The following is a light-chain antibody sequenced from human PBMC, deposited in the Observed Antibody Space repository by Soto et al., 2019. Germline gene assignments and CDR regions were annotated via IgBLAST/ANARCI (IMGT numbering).Light chain of an antibody. CDR2: DVS. CDR1: SSDGGGYND. V-gene: IGLV2-14*01. CDR3: CSYAGSRGV. J-gene: IGLJ1*01. Sequence: QSALTQPASVSGSPGQSIAISCTGTSSDGGGYNDVSWYQQHPGKAPKLMIYDVSNRPSGVSNRFSGSKSGNTASLTISGLQAEDEADYSCCSYAGSRGVFGTGTKVTVL.